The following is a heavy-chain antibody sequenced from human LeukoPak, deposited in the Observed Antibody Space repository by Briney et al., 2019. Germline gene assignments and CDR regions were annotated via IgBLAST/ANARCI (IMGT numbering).Heavy chain of an antibody. Sequence: GGSLRLSCAASGFTFSSYGMHWVRQAPGKGLEWVAVIWYDGSNKYYADSVKGRFTISRDNSKNTLYLQMNSLRAEDTAVYYCARDTPTTVTTGGFDYWGQGTLVTVSS. J-gene: IGHJ4*02. CDR1: GFTFSSYG. D-gene: IGHD4-17*01. V-gene: IGHV3-33*01. CDR3: ARDTPTTVTTGGFDY. CDR2: IWYDGSNK.